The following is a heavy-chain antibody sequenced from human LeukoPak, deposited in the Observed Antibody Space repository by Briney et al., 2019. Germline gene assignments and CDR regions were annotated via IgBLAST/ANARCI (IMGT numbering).Heavy chain of an antibody. Sequence: ASVKVSCRASGYTFTSYDINWVRQATGQGLEWMGWMNPNSGNTGYAQKFQGRVTLTRNTSISTAYMELSSLRSEDTAVYYCAMTGHDYGGKGSDYWGQGTLVTVSS. CDR1: GYTFTSYD. D-gene: IGHD4-23*01. V-gene: IGHV1-8*01. CDR2: MNPNSGNT. CDR3: AMTGHDYGGKGSDY. J-gene: IGHJ4*02.